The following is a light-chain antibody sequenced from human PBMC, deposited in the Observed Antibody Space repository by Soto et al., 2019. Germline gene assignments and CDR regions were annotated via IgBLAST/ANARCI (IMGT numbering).Light chain of an antibody. J-gene: IGKJ1*01. Sequence: DIEMTQSPSTLSASVGDTVTITCRAIPTASYWLPWYQHKPWKVPRLLIFDASKLVSRVPSTFSISGSGSDFTLTISSPQPDDSATYYCQQYDSHSRTFGQGTKVEIK. V-gene: IGKV1-5*01. CDR3: QQYDSHSRT. CDR2: DAS. CDR1: PTASYW.